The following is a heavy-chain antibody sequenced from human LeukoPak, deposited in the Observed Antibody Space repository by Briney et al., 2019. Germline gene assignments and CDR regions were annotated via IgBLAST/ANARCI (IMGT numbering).Heavy chain of an antibody. CDR2: TNWNSGTI. V-gene: IGHV3-9*01. Sequence: PGRSLRLSCAASGFIFDDYAMHWVRQAPGKGLEWVSDTNWNSGTIGYADSVKGRFTISRDNAKNFLHLQMNSLRAEDTALYYCAKSPYSSISPPDYWGQGTLVIVSS. CDR1: GFIFDDYA. D-gene: IGHD6-13*01. CDR3: AKSPYSSISPPDY. J-gene: IGHJ4*02.